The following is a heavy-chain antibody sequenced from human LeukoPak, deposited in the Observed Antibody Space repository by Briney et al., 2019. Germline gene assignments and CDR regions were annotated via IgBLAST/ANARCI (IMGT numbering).Heavy chain of an antibody. CDR3: ASDIVYLIDEDYC. V-gene: IGHV4-4*07. J-gene: IGHJ4*02. CDR1: GGSFNSYY. Sequence: SETLSLTCTVSGGSFNSYYWSWLRQPAGKGLEWIGGIQSSGSTDYSPSLQSRVTISIDTSQRQFSLNLRSVTAAHTAVYYCASDIVYLIDEDYCWGQGTLVTVSS. D-gene: IGHD3-16*02. CDR2: IQSSGST.